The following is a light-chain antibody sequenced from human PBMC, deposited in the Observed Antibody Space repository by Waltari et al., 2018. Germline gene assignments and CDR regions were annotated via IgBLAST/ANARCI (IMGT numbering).Light chain of an antibody. CDR2: AAS. CDR1: QSISTY. Sequence: DIQITQSPSSLSASVGDRVTITCRASQSISTYLNWYQQKPGKAPKLLIYAASSLQSGVPSRFSGSGSGTDFTLTISSLQPEDFATYFCQQSYSSPQRTFGPGTKVEIK. V-gene: IGKV1-39*01. CDR3: QQSYSSPQRT. J-gene: IGKJ1*01.